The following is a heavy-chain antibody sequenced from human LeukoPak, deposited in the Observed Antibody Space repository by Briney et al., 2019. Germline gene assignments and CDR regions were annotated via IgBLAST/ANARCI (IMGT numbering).Heavy chain of an antibody. Sequence: GGSLRLSCAASGFTFSSYAMRWVRQAPGKGLEWVAVISYDGSNKYYADSVKGRFTISRDNSKNTLYLQMNSLRAEDTAVYYCARDSSWTYYFDYWGQGTLVTVSS. D-gene: IGHD6-13*01. CDR2: ISYDGSNK. J-gene: IGHJ4*02. V-gene: IGHV3-30*04. CDR3: ARDSSWTYYFDY. CDR1: GFTFSSYA.